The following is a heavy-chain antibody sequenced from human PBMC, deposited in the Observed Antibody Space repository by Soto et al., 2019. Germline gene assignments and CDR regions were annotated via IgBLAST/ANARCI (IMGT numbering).Heavy chain of an antibody. CDR2: IYHSGST. CDR1: GGSSSSGGHS. Sequence: PSETLSLTCAVSGGSSSSGGHSWSWIRQPPGKGLEWIGYIYHSGSTYYNPSLKSRVTISVDRSKNQFSLKLSSVTAADTAVYYCARGNVVAIDYWGQGTLVTVSS. J-gene: IGHJ4*02. V-gene: IGHV4-30-2*01. CDR3: ARGNVVAIDY. D-gene: IGHD2-21*01.